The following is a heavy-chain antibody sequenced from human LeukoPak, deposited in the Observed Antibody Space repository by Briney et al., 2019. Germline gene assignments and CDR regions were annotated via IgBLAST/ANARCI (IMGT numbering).Heavy chain of an antibody. CDR3: ARGAVALAFDI. V-gene: IGHV3-13*04. CDR2: IGTAGDT. CDR1: GFTFSSYD. D-gene: IGHD6-19*01. J-gene: IGHJ3*02. Sequence: PGGSLRLSCAASGFTFSSYDMHWVRQAPGKGLEWVSAIGTAGDTYHPGSVKGRFTISRENAKNSLYLQMNSLRAGDTAVYYCARGAVALAFDIWGQGTMVTVSS.